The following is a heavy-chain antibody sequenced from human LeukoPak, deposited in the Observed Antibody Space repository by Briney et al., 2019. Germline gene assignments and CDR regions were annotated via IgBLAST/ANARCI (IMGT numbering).Heavy chain of an antibody. CDR2: MYYTGST. V-gene: IGHV4-59*01. CDR3: ARDGCPTTKSGCVGNWFDP. D-gene: IGHD1-26*01. Sequence: SETLSLTCTVSGGSISSYYWCWIRQPPGKGLEWIGYMYYTGSTNYNPSLKSRLTISVDTSKNQFSLRLSSVTAADTAVYYCARDGCPTTKSGCVGNWFDPWGQGTLVTVSS. CDR1: GGSISSYY. J-gene: IGHJ5*02.